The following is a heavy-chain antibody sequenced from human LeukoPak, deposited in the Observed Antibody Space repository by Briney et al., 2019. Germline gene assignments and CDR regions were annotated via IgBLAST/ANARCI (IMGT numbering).Heavy chain of an antibody. V-gene: IGHV3-7*01. J-gene: IGHJ4*02. Sequence: AGGSLRLSCAASGFTFSSYWMSWVRQAPGKGLEWVANIKQDGSEKYYADSVKGRFTISRDNAKNSLYLQMNSLRAEDTAVYYCARLGDYYDSSGYHWLWGQGTLVTVSS. CDR3: ARLGDYYDSSGYHWL. CDR1: GFTFSSYW. D-gene: IGHD3-22*01. CDR2: IKQDGSEK.